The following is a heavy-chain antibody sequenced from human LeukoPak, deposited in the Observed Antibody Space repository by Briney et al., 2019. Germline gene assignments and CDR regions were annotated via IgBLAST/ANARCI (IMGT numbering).Heavy chain of an antibody. J-gene: IGHJ4*02. V-gene: IGHV5-51*01. Sequence: GESLKISCKGSGYNFTNYWIGWVRQTPGKGLEWVGMIYPDDSDTRYSPSFQGQVTISADKSINTACLQWGSLKASDTAMYYCARQGSYSSSWYNIDYWGQGTPVTVSS. CDR2: IYPDDSDT. D-gene: IGHD6-13*01. CDR3: ARQGSYSSSWYNIDY. CDR1: GYNFTNYW.